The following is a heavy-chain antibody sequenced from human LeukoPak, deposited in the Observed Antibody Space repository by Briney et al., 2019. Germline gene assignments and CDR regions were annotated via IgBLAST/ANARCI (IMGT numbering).Heavy chain of an antibody. CDR2: IYYSGST. CDR3: ARSQDGWYPYNWFDP. D-gene: IGHD6-19*01. J-gene: IGHJ5*02. V-gene: IGHV4-59*01. CDR1: GGSISSYY. Sequence: SETLSLTCTVSGGSISSYYWSWIRQPPGKGLEWIGYIYYSGSTNYNPSLKIRVTISVDTSKNQFSLKLSSVTAADTAVYYCARSQDGWYPYNWFDPWGQGTLVTVSS.